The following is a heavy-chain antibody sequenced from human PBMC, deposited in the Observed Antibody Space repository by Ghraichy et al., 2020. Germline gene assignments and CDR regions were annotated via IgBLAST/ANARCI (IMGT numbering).Heavy chain of an antibody. Sequence: SQTLSLTCAVSGGSISSGGYSWSWIRQPPGKGLEWIGYIYHSGSTYYNPSLKSRVTISVDRSKNQFPLKLSSVTAADTAVYYCARGAPYYDILTGYPAPHDAFDIWGQGTMVTVSS. CDR2: IYHSGST. CDR3: ARGAPYYDILTGYPAPHDAFDI. J-gene: IGHJ3*02. CDR1: GGSISSGGYS. D-gene: IGHD3-9*01. V-gene: IGHV4-30-2*01.